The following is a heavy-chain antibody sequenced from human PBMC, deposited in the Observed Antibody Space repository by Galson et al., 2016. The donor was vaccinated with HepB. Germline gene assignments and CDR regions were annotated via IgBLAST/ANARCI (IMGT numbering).Heavy chain of an antibody. J-gene: IGHJ4*02. CDR1: GFTFDRFG. CDR3: AIDPSQWHDLLFGN. D-gene: IGHD6-19*01. V-gene: IGHV3-23*01. CDR2: ICGRCGDV. Sequence: SLRLSCAASGFTFDRFGMTWFRQAPGKGLEWVSSICGRCGDVDYADSVKGRFTISRDDSKRTLYLHMNSLRVEDTAIYYCAIDPSQWHDLLFGNWAQGTLVTVSA.